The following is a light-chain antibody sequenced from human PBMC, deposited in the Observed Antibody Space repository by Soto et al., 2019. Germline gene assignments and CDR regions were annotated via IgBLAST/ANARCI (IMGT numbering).Light chain of an antibody. CDR3: LQYATSPRT. CDR1: QSVSNRD. V-gene: IGKV3-20*01. CDR2: GAS. J-gene: IGKJ1*01. Sequence: EIVLTQSPATLSLSPGERATLSCRASQSVSNRDLAWYQQRPGQAPRLLIYGASTRATGIPDRFSGSGSGTDFTLTISRLEPEDFAVYSCLQYATSPRTFGQGTKVEI.